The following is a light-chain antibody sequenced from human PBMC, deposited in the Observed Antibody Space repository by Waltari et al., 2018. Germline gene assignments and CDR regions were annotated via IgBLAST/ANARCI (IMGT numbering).Light chain of an antibody. CDR2: DDN. J-gene: IGLJ3*02. V-gene: IGLV1-51*01. Sequence: QSVLTQPPSVSAAPGQKVPLPCSGGNSNIGNNSVSWYQKFPGRAPRLIIFDDNQRPSGIPDRFSGSKSGTSATLAITGLQSGDEADYYCASWDSSLSAAGVFGGGTRLTVL. CDR1: NSNIGNNS. CDR3: ASWDSSLSAAGV.